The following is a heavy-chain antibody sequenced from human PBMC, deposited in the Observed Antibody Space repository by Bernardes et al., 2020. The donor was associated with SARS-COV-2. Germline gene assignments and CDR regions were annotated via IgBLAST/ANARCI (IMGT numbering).Heavy chain of an antibody. Sequence: SETLSLTCTVSGDSITSSTYYWGWIRQPPGKGLEWIGNFFHGGVTHYNPSLDGRVTVSFDTSKRQFSLRLTSVTASDTAVYYCARGRNVVEAVRDFDLWGQGSLVTVSS. V-gene: IGHV4-39*01. D-gene: IGHD2-15*01. CDR2: FFHGGVT. CDR3: ARGRNVVEAVRDFDL. J-gene: IGHJ4*02. CDR1: GDSITSSTYY.